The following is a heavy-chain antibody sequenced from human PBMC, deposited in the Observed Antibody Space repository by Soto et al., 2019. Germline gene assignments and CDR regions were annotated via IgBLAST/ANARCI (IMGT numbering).Heavy chain of an antibody. V-gene: IGHV3-30-3*01. D-gene: IGHD3-10*01. Sequence: QVQLVESGGGVVQPGRSLRLSCAASGFTFSNYIMHWVRQAPGKGLEWVAIILHDGNNKYYADSVKGRFTISRDNSKNTLYLQMKSLRTEDTAIYYCARDEEGGSYCDLGYWGQGTLVTVSS. CDR1: GFTFSNYI. J-gene: IGHJ4*02. CDR2: ILHDGNNK. CDR3: ARDEEGGSYCDLGY.